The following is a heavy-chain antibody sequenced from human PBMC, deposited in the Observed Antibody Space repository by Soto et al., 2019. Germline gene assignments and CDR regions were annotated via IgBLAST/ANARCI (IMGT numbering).Heavy chain of an antibody. V-gene: IGHV1-18*01. CDR2: IRVSTGNI. Sequence: ASVKVSCKASGYTFTNYGINWVRQAPGQGLEWMGWIRVSTGNINYAQKLQGRVTMTMDTSTSTAYMELRSLRSDDTAVYYCARDLDASGSYYTDYCGQGPLVPVSS. J-gene: IGHJ4*02. CDR3: ARDLDASGSYYTDY. CDR1: GYTFTNYG. D-gene: IGHD3-10*01.